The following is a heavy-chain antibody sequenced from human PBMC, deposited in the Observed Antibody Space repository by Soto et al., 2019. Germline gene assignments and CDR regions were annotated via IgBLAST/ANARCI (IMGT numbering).Heavy chain of an antibody. J-gene: IGHJ4*02. V-gene: IGHV3-23*01. CDR2: IQGRDDTT. Sequence: EVQLLESGGGLVQPGGSLTLSCAASGFTFSTYAMGWVRQAPGKGLEWVSTIQGRDDTTFYAGSVRGRFTISRDNSKNTMSLQMNTLRGDDTAVYYCAKETDPRCCYGVDYWGQGALVTVSS. CDR1: GFTFSTYA. CDR3: AKETDPRCCYGVDY. D-gene: IGHD2-2*01.